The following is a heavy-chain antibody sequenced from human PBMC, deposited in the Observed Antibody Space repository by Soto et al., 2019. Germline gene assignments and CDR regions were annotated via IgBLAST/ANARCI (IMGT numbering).Heavy chain of an antibody. CDR2: INPNSGGT. V-gene: IGHV1-2*04. CDR3: ARGYSSPWGGMDV. CDR1: GYTFTGYY. D-gene: IGHD6-6*01. J-gene: IGHJ6*02. Sequence: ASVKVSCKASGYTFTGYYMHWVRQAPGQGLEWMGWINPNSGGTNYAQKFQGWVAMTRDTSISTAYMELSRLRSDDTAVYYCARGYSSPWGGMDVWGQGTTVTVSS.